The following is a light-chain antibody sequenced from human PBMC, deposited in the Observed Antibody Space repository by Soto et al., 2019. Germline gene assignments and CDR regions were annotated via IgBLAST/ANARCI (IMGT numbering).Light chain of an antibody. J-gene: IGLJ1*01. CDR1: SSNIGSNY. CDR3: CSYAGSSYV. V-gene: IGLV1-47*02. CDR2: SNN. Sequence: QSVLTQPPSASGTPGQRVTISCSGSSSNIGSNYVYWYQQLPGTAPKLLIYSNNQRPSGVPDRFSGSKSGTSASLAISGLRSEDEADYYCCSYAGSSYVFGTGTKLTVL.